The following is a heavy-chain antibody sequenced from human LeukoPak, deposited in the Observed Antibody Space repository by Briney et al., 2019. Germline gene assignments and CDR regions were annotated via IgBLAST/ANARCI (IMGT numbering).Heavy chain of an antibody. CDR3: VREWDHTRMTFDI. CDR1: GGTFSSYA. D-gene: IGHD1-26*01. J-gene: IGHJ3*02. Sequence: ASVKVSCKASGGTFSSYAISWVRQAPGQGLEWMGWIGTYNGNTKYAQEFQGRVTMTTDTSTSTGYMELRNLRSDDTAVYFCVREWDHTRMTFDIWGQGTMVTVSP. CDR2: IGTYNGNT. V-gene: IGHV1-18*01.